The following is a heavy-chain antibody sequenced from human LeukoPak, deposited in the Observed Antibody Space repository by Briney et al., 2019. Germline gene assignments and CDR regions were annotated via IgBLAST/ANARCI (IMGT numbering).Heavy chain of an antibody. V-gene: IGHV3-53*01. D-gene: IGHD3-10*01. J-gene: IGHJ4*02. Sequence: PGGSLRLSCAASGFTVSSKYMGWVRQAPGKGLEWVSVMYSGGSTYYADSVEGRFTISRDNSKNTVYLQMNSLRAEDTAVYYCASVTMVRGPHFDYWGQGTLVTVSS. CDR1: GFTVSSKY. CDR3: ASVTMVRGPHFDY. CDR2: MYSGGST.